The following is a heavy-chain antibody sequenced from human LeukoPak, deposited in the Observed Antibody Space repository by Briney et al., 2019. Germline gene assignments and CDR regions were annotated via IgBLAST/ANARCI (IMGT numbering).Heavy chain of an antibody. Sequence: SETLSLTCTVSGYSISSGYYWGWIRQPPGKGLEWIGSIYHSGSTYYNPSLKSRVTISVDTSKNQFSLKLSSVTAADTAVYYCARGALNWFDPWGQGTLVTVSS. CDR3: ARGALNWFDP. V-gene: IGHV4-38-2*02. CDR2: IYHSGST. J-gene: IGHJ5*02. CDR1: GYSISSGYY.